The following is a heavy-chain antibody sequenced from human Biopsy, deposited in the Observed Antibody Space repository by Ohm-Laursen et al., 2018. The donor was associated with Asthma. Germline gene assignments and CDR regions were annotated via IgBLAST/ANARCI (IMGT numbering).Heavy chain of an antibody. J-gene: IGHJ4*02. CDR1: GFTSDDYG. D-gene: IGHD6-19*01. V-gene: IGHV3-20*01. CDR2: INWNGGST. CDR3: GRDMGGFGSGWFPVEF. Sequence: GSLRLSCAASGFTSDDYGMSWVRQAPGKGLDWVSGINWNGGSTGYADSVKGRFTISRDNAKNSLYLQMNSLRAEDTALYHCGRDMGGFGSGWFPVEFWGQGTLVTVSS.